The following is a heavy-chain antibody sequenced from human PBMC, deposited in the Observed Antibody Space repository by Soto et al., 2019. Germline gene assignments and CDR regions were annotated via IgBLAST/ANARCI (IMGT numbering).Heavy chain of an antibody. CDR2: INPNSGGT. D-gene: IGHD2-21*02. CDR1: GYTFTGYY. Sequence: GASVKVSCKASGYTFTGYYMHWVRQAPGRGLDWMGWINPNSGGTNYAQKFQGWVTMTRDTSISTAYMELSRLRSDDTAVYYCAREGKEYCGGDCYSAVSYGAFDIWGQGTMVTVSS. V-gene: IGHV1-2*04. CDR3: AREGKEYCGGDCYSAVSYGAFDI. J-gene: IGHJ3*02.